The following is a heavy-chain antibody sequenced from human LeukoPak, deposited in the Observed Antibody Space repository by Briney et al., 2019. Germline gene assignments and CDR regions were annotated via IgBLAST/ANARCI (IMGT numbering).Heavy chain of an antibody. J-gene: IGHJ4*02. D-gene: IGHD3-10*01. CDR3: ARGYYYGSGSYYY. V-gene: IGHV3-21*01. CDR2: ISSSSSYI. Sequence: GGSLRLSCAASGFTFSSYSMNRVRQAPGKGLEWVSSISSSSSYIYYADSVKGRFTISRDNDKNSLYLQMNSLRAEDTAVYYCARGYYYGSGSYYYWGQGTLVTVSS. CDR1: GFTFSSYS.